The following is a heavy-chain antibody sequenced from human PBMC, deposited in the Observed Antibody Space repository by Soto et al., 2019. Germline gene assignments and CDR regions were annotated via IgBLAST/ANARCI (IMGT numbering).Heavy chain of an antibody. CDR2: MYYSGTT. CDR1: GGSISSSDFY. J-gene: IGHJ5*02. Sequence: SETLSLTCTVSGGSISSSDFYWGWLRQPPGKGLDFIGSMYYSGTTYYNPSLKNRITISVDTSKNQFSLKLISVTAADTAVYYCAVVDSIGNWFDPWDQGALVTVSS. V-gene: IGHV4-39*01. CDR3: AVVDSIGNWFDP. D-gene: IGHD3-22*01.